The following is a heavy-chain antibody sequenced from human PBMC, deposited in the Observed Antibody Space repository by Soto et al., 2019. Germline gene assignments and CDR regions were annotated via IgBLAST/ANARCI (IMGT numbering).Heavy chain of an antibody. CDR2: ISWNSGSI. J-gene: IGHJ3*02. Sequence: GGSLRLSCAASGFTFDDYAMHWVRQAPGKGLEWVSGISWNSGSIGYADSVKGRFTISRDNAKNSLYLQMNSLRAEDTALYYCAKVEEGGAFDIWGQGTMVTVSS. D-gene: IGHD3-16*01. CDR1: GFTFDDYA. V-gene: IGHV3-9*01. CDR3: AKVEEGGAFDI.